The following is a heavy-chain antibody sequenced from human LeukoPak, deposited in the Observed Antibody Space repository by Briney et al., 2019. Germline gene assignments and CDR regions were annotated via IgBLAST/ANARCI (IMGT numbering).Heavy chain of an antibody. CDR3: ARGVVVVTAILYYYYYMDV. J-gene: IGHJ6*03. V-gene: IGHV4-59*01. D-gene: IGHD2-21*02. CDR1: GGSISGYY. CDR2: IYYSGST. Sequence: SETLSLTCTVSGGSISGYYWSWSRQPPGGGRGWIGYIYYSGSTNYNPSIKSRVTISVDTSKNQFSPKLSSVTAANTAVYYCARGVVVVTAILYYYYYMDVWGKGTTVTASS.